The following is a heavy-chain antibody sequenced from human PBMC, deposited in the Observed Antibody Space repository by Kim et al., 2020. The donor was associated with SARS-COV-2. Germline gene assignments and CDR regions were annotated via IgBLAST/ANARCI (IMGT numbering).Heavy chain of an antibody. Sequence: GYADSVKGRFTSSRDNAKNSLYLQMNSLRAEDTALYDCAKATGATRAFDIWGQGTMVTVSS. V-gene: IGHV3-9*01. CDR3: AKATGATRAFDI. J-gene: IGHJ3*02. D-gene: IGHD1-26*01.